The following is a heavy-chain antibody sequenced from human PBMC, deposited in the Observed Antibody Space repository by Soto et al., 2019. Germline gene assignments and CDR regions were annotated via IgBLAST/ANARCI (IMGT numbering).Heavy chain of an antibody. CDR3: ARYSSSWSKYVQH. D-gene: IGHD6-13*01. CDR1: GGSLSGYY. J-gene: IGHJ1*01. Sequence: VQLQQWGAGLLKTSETLSLTCAVYGGSLSGYYWSWIRQTPGKRLAWVGDINHGGSANYNPSLKSRVTFSLDPSKNQFSLKLSSVIAADTAVYYCARYSSSWSKYVQHWGRGTLVTVSS. CDR2: INHGGSA. V-gene: IGHV4-34*01.